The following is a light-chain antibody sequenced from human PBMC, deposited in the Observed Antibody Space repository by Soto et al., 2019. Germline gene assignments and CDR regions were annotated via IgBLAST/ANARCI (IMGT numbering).Light chain of an antibody. CDR1: QSVSTTY. V-gene: IGKV3-20*01. CDR2: GAS. Sequence: EIVLTQSPGTLSSSPGERATLSCRASQSVSTTYLAWYQQQPGQAPRLLIYGASNRATGIPDRFSGSGSGTDFTLTISRLEPEDFAVYYCQQYGSSSWTFGQGTKV. J-gene: IGKJ1*01. CDR3: QQYGSSSWT.